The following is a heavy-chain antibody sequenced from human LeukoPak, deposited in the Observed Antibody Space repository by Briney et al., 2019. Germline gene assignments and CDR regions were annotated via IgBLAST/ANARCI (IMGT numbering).Heavy chain of an antibody. D-gene: IGHD6-13*01. Sequence: ASVKVSCKASGYNFSNYYFHWVRQAPGQGLEWMGWINTNTGNPTYAQGLTGRFVFSLDTSVSTAYLQISSLKAEDTAVYYCAVTRAAAGPYYFDYWGQGTLVTVSS. CDR2: INTNTGNP. CDR1: GYNFSNYY. J-gene: IGHJ4*02. CDR3: AVTRAAAGPYYFDY. V-gene: IGHV7-4-1*02.